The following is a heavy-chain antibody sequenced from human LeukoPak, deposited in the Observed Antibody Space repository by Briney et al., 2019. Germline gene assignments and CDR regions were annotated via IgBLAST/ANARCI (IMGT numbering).Heavy chain of an antibody. CDR3: ARDNHYVWGSSVAFDI. CDR1: GGSISSGGYY. D-gene: IGHD3-16*01. CDR2: IYYSGST. Sequence: SETLSLTCTVSGGSISSGGYYWSWIRQHPGKGLEWIGYIYYSGSTYYNPSLKSRVTISVDTSKNQFSLKLSSVTAADTAVYYCARDNHYVWGSSVAFDIWGQGTMVTVSS. J-gene: IGHJ3*02. V-gene: IGHV4-31*03.